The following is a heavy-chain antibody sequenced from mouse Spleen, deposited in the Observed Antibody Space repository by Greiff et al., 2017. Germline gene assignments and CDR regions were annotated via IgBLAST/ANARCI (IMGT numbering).Heavy chain of an antibody. CDR1: GYTFTNYG. CDR2: IYPRSGNT. J-gene: IGHJ3*01. V-gene: IGHV1-81*01. D-gene: IGHD3-1*01. Sequence: QVQLQQSGAELARPGASVKLSCKASGYTFTNYGISWVKQRTGQGLEWIGEIYPRSGNTYYNEKFKGKATLTADKSSSTAYMELRSLTSEDSAVYFCARSPARGEAWFAYWGQGTLVTVSA. CDR3: ARSPARGEAWFAY.